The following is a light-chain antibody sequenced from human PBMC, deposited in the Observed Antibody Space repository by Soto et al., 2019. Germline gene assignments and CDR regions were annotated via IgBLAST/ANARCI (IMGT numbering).Light chain of an antibody. CDR2: DAS. V-gene: IGKV3-11*01. Sequence: EIVLTQSPATLSLSPGERATLSCRASQSVSSYLAWYQQKPGQAPRLLIYDASSRATGIPARFSGSGSGTDFTLTITSLEPEDFAVYYCPQRSNWPSTFGGGTKVEI. CDR1: QSVSSY. CDR3: PQRSNWPST. J-gene: IGKJ4*01.